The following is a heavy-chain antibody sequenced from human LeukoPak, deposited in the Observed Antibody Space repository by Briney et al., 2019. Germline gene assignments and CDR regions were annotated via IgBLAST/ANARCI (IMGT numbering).Heavy chain of an antibody. D-gene: IGHD6-6*01. V-gene: IGHV3-23*01. Sequence: GGSVRLSCAASGFTFSSYAMSWVRQAPGKGLEWVSAISGSGGSTYYADSVKGRFTISRDNSKNTLYLQMNSLRAEDTAVYYCAKGLAAQYYFDYWGQGTLVTVSS. CDR1: GFTFSSYA. CDR2: ISGSGGST. J-gene: IGHJ4*02. CDR3: AKGLAAQYYFDY.